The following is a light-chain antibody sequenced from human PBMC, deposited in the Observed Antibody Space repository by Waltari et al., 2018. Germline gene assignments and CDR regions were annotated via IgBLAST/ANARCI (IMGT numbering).Light chain of an antibody. CDR1: SSNIGSNY. CDR3: AAWDDRLTVVV. CDR2: TNS. Sequence: QSVLTQQPSASGPPGQRVTISCSGSSSNIGSNYVYWYQQLPGTAPKLLIYTNSERPSGVPDRFSGSKSGTSASLAISGIRSEDEGDYFCAAWDDRLTVVVFGGGTKLTVL. V-gene: IGLV1-47*01. J-gene: IGLJ2*01.